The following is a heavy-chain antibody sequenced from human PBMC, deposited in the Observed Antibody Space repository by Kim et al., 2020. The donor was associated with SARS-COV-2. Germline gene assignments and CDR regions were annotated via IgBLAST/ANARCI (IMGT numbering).Heavy chain of an antibody. CDR1: GFTFGDYA. CDR3: AKVPAADAAYFDY. CDR2: ISWNSGSI. D-gene: IGHD2-2*01. Sequence: GGSLRLSFAASGFTFGDYAMHWVRQAPGKGLEWVSGISWNSGSIGYADSVKGRFTISRDNAKNSLYLQMNSLRAEDTALYYCAKVPAADAAYFDYWGQGTLVTVSS. V-gene: IGHV3-9*01. J-gene: IGHJ4*02.